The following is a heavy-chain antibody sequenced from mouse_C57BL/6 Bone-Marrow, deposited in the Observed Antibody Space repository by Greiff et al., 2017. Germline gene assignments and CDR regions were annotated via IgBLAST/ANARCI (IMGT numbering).Heavy chain of an antibody. D-gene: IGHD1-1*01. V-gene: IGHV1-19*01. CDR2: INPYNGGT. Sequence: VQLQQSGPVLVKPGASVKMSCKASGSTFTDYYMNWVKQSHGKSLEWIGVINPYNGGTSDNQKFKGKATLTVDKSSSAAYMELNSLTSEDSAVYYCARVLLRGGYFDVWGTGTTVTVSS. CDR3: ARVLLRGGYFDV. J-gene: IGHJ1*03. CDR1: GSTFTDYY.